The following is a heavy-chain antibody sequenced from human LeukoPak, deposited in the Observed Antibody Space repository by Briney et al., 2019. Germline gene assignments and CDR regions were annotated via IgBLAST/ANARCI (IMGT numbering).Heavy chain of an antibody. D-gene: IGHD1-26*01. CDR2: ISYDGSNK. CDR3: AKSGSSTYYYYYYMDV. V-gene: IGHV3-30*01. Sequence: PGRSLRLSCAASGLTFSSYAMHWVRQAPGKGLEWVAVISYDGSNKYYADSVKGRFTISRDNSKNTLYLQMNSLRAEDTAVYYCAKSGSSTYYYYYYMDVWGKGTKVTVSS. CDR1: GLTFSSYA. J-gene: IGHJ6*03.